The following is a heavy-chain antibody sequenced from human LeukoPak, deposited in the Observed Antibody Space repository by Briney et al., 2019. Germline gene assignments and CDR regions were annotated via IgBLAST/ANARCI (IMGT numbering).Heavy chain of an antibody. V-gene: IGHV3-48*03. CDR1: GFTFSSYE. CDR2: ISSSGSTI. D-gene: IGHD3-16*01. J-gene: IGHJ4*02. Sequence: PGGSLRLSCAASGFTFSSYEMNWVRQAPGKGLEWVSYISSSGSTIYYADSVKGRFTISRDNAKNSLYLQMNSLRAEDTAVYYCARAFSGGVIDYWGQGTLVTVSS. CDR3: ARAFSGGVIDY.